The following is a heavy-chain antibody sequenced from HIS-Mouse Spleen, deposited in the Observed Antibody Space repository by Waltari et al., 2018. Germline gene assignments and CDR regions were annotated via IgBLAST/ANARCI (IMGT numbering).Heavy chain of an antibody. CDR2: LSYDGSNK. D-gene: IGHD6-19*01. J-gene: IGHJ4*02. CDR1: GFTFSSYA. V-gene: IGHV3-30*09. Sequence: QVQLVESGGGVVQPGRSLRLSCAASGFTFSSYAMHWVRQAPGRGLEWVAVLSYDGSNKYYADSVKGRFAISRDNSKNTLYLQMNSLGAEDTAVYYCARASVVGSGHFDYWGQGTLVTVSS. CDR3: ARASVVGSGHFDY.